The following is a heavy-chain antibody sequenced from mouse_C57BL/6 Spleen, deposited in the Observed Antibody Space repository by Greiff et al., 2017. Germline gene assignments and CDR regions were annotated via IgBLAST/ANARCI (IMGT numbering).Heavy chain of an antibody. CDR2: INYDGSST. D-gene: IGHD1-1*01. CDR3: ARERLLRGFDV. Sequence: EVKLVESEGGLVQPGSSMKLSCTASGFTFSDYYMAWVRQVPEKGLEWVANINYDGSSTYYLDSLKSRFIISRDNAKNILYLQMSSLKSEDTATYYCARERLLRGFDVWGTGTTVTVSS. V-gene: IGHV5-16*01. J-gene: IGHJ1*03. CDR1: GFTFSDYY.